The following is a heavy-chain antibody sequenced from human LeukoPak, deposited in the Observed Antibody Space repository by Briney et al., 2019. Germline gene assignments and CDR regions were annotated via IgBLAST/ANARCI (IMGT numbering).Heavy chain of an antibody. CDR1: GYSFTTYR. V-gene: IGHV5-51*01. CDR3: ARRGYDSSGYTDAFDI. J-gene: IGHJ3*02. Sequence: GESLKISCKALGYSFTTYRIAWVRQMPGRGLDWMGIIYAGGSDTTYSPSCQGQVTNSAEKSISTAYRSWSSLKASDTAMYSCARRGYDSSGYTDAFDIWGQGTMVTVSS. D-gene: IGHD3-22*01. CDR2: IYAGGSDT.